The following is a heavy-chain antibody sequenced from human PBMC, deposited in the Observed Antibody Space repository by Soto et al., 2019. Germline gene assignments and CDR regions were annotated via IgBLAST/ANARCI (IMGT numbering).Heavy chain of an antibody. J-gene: IGHJ6*02. V-gene: IGHV4-61*01. CDR1: GGSVSSGSYY. CDR2: IYYSGST. CDR3: GRVGSVWAYYYYGMDV. D-gene: IGHD3-16*01. Sequence: QVQLQESGPGLVKPSETLSLTCTVSGGSVSSGSYYWSWIRQPPGKGLEWIGYIYYSGSTNYNPSLKSRVTISVDTSKNQFSLKLSSVTAADTAVYYCGRVGSVWAYYYYGMDVWGQGTTVTVSS.